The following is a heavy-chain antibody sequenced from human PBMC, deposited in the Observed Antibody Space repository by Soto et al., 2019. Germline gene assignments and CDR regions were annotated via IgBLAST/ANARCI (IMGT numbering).Heavy chain of an antibody. J-gene: IGHJ3*02. Sequence: VKASGQASGGTSSSYAISWVRQAPGQGLEWMGGIIPIFGTANYAQKDQGRVTITADESTSTAYIELSSLRFEDTAVYYCARDHIVGATGAFDIWGQGTMVTVSS. CDR3: ARDHIVGATGAFDI. V-gene: IGHV1-69*01. D-gene: IGHD1-26*01. CDR1: GGTSSSYA. CDR2: IIPIFGTA.